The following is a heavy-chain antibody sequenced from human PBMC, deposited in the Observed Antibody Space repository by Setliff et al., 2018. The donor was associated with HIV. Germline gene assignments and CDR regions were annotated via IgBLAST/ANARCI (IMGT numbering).Heavy chain of an antibody. V-gene: IGHV4-39*01. CDR1: GGSFSISSYY. D-gene: IGHD5-18*01. J-gene: IGHJ6*02. CDR3: ARGLSVYSYANVYYYHGMDV. Sequence: LSLTCSVSGGSFSISSYYWGWIRQPPGKGLEWIGSFHYSGSTSYNPSLKSRVAISVDTSKSQFSLKMTSVTAADTAVYYCARGLSVYSYANVYYYHGMDVWGQGTTVTVSS. CDR2: FHYSGST.